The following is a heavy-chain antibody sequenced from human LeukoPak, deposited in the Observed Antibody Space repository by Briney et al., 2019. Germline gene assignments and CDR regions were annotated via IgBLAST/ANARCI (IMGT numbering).Heavy chain of an antibody. D-gene: IGHD2-2*01. CDR1: GGSFSGYY. CDR3: ARGNPIVVVPAARYWFDP. V-gene: IGHV4-34*01. Sequence: ASETLSLTCAVYGGSFSGYYWSWIRQPPGKGLEWIGEINHSGSTNYNPSLKSRVTISVDTSKNQFSLKLSSMTAADTAVYYCARGNPIVVVPAARYWFDPWGQGTLVTVSS. J-gene: IGHJ5*02. CDR2: INHSGST.